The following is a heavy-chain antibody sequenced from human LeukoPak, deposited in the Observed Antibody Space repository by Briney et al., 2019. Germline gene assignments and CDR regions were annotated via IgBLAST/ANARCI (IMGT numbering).Heavy chain of an antibody. J-gene: IGHJ4*02. V-gene: IGHV3-48*04. D-gene: IGHD6-19*01. CDR1: GFTFSSYS. Sequence: PGGSLRLSCAASGFTFSSYSMNWVRQAPGKGLEWVSYISSSSSTIYYADSVKGRFTISRDNAKNSLHLQMNSLRAEDTAVYYCARDNVDSSGWYPHPFDYWGQGTLVTVSS. CDR3: ARDNVDSSGWYPHPFDY. CDR2: ISSSSSTI.